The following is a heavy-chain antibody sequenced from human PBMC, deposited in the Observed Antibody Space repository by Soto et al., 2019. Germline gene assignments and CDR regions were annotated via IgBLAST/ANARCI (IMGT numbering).Heavy chain of an antibody. CDR1: GFTFSSYA. J-gene: IGHJ3*02. Sequence: GSLRLSCAASGFTFSSYAMSWVRQAPGKGLEWVSAISGSGGSTYYADSVKGRFTISRDNSKNTLYLQMNSLRAEDTAVYYCAKAEKGYCSSTSCPDAFDIWGQGTMVTVSS. CDR3: AKAEKGYCSSTSCPDAFDI. CDR2: ISGSGGST. D-gene: IGHD2-2*01. V-gene: IGHV3-23*01.